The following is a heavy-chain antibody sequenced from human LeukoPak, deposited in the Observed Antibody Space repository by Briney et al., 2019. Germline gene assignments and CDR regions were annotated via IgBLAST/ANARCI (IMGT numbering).Heavy chain of an antibody. CDR3: ASSDTGGY. CDR2: IYHSGST. CDR1: GSSMNLYS. V-gene: IGHV4-59*08. J-gene: IGHJ4*02. Sequence: SETLSLTCSVSGSSMNLYSWNWIRQSPGKGLEWIGSIYHSGSTYYNPSLKSRVTISVDTSKNQFSLKLSSVTAADTAVYYCASSDTGGYWGQGTLVTVSS. D-gene: IGHD1-26*01.